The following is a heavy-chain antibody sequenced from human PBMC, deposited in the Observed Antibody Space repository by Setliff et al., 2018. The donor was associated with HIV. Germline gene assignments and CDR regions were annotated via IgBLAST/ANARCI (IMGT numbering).Heavy chain of an antibody. CDR1: GFIFSSYA. V-gene: IGHV3-30*07. D-gene: IGHD1-26*01. CDR3: ATGRLRATSPFDN. J-gene: IGHJ4*02. CDR2: MSYDGNNK. Sequence: PGGSLRLSCAASGFIFSSYAMHWVRQAPGKGLEWVAVMSYDGNNKYYADSVKGRFTISRDNSRDTLYLQMSSLRAEDTAVYYCATGRLRATSPFDNWGQGTLVTVSS.